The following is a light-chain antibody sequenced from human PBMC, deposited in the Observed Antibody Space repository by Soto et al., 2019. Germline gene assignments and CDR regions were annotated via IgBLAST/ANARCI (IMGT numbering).Light chain of an antibody. V-gene: IGKV3-20*01. CDR3: QLYGTSPPAYT. CDR2: GES. CDR1: QSVSSNY. Sequence: EIVLTQSPGTLSLSPGERATLSCRASQSVSSNYLAWYQQRPGQAPRLLNFGESTRATGIPDRFSGSGSGTDFTLTISSLEPEDFAVYCCQLYGTSPPAYTFGQGTRLEIK. J-gene: IGKJ2*01.